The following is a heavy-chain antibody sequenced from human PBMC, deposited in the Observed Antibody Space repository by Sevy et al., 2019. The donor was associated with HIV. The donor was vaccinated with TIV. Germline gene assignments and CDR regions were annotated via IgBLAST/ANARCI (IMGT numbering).Heavy chain of an antibody. Sequence: SETLSLTCTVSGGSISSGGYYWSWIHQHPGKGLEWIGYIYYSGSTYYNPSLKSRVTISVDTSKNLFSLRLSSVTAADTAVYYCARVYIVATNWFDPWGQGTLVTVSS. D-gene: IGHD5-12*01. J-gene: IGHJ5*02. V-gene: IGHV4-31*03. CDR3: ARVYIVATNWFDP. CDR2: IYYSGST. CDR1: GGSISSGGYY.